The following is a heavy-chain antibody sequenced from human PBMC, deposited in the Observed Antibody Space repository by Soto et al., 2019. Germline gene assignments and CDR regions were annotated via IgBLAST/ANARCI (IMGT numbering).Heavy chain of an antibody. CDR2: IYHSGST. CDR1: GGSISSGDSS. CDR3: GRVVEGATRHTDPDS. J-gene: IGHJ5*01. V-gene: IGHV4-30-2*01. D-gene: IGHD2-21*01. Sequence: SETLSLTCAVSGGSISSGDSSWSWIRQPPGKGLECIGCIYHSGSTYYNPSLKSRVTISVDRANNQVSLRMRSLTAADTAVYYCGRVVEGATRHTDPDSWGQGILVTVSS.